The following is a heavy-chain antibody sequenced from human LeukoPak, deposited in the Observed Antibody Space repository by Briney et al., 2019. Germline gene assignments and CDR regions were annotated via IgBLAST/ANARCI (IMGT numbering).Heavy chain of an antibody. V-gene: IGHV1-2*06. D-gene: IGHD2-21*02. CDR3: ARDYCGGDCFPDY. CDR1: GYTFTGYY. CDR2: INPNSGDT. Sequence: ASVKVSCKASGYTFTGYYVHWVRQAPGQGLEWMGRINPNSGDTNYAQKFQGRVTMTRDTSISTAYMELSRLRSDDAAVYYCARDYCGGDCFPDYWGQGTLVTVSS. J-gene: IGHJ4*02.